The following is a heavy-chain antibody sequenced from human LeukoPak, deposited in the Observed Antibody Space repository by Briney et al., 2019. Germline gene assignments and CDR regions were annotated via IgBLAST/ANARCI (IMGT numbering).Heavy chain of an antibody. J-gene: IGHJ4*02. CDR2: INYSGST. CDR1: GGSISSYY. D-gene: IGHD1-26*01. Sequence: SETLSLTCTVSGGSISSYYWSWIRQPPGKGLEWIGYINYSGSTKYNPSLKSRVTISVDTSKNRFSLKLSSVTAVDTAVYYCARSRYSGSYLAFDYWGQGTLVTVSS. CDR3: ARSRYSGSYLAFDY. V-gene: IGHV4-59*01.